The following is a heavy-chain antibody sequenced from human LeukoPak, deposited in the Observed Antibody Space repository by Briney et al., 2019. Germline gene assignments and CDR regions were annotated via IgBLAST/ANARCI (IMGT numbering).Heavy chain of an antibody. V-gene: IGHV4-59*01. CDR1: SGSISTYY. CDR3: ARAGRDGYNYGDY. Sequence: SETLSLTCTVSSGSISTYYWSWIWQPPGKGLEWIGYIYYSGSTNYNPSLKSRVTMSVDTSKNQFSLKLSSVTAADTAVYYCARAGRDGYNYGDYWGQGTLVTVSS. CDR2: IYYSGST. J-gene: IGHJ4*02. D-gene: IGHD5-24*01.